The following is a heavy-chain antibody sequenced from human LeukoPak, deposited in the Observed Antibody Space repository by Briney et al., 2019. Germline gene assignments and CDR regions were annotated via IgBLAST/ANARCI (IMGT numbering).Heavy chain of an antibody. CDR2: ISSSGSTI. Sequence: PGGSLRLSCAASGFTFSDYYMSWIRQAPGKGLEWVSYISSSGSTIYYADSVKGRFTISRDNAKNSLYLQMNSLRAEDTAVYYCASGVWEPPPYYYYYYMDVWGKGTTVTISS. V-gene: IGHV3-11*04. CDR3: ASGVWEPPPYYYYYYMDV. D-gene: IGHD1-26*01. CDR1: GFTFSDYY. J-gene: IGHJ6*03.